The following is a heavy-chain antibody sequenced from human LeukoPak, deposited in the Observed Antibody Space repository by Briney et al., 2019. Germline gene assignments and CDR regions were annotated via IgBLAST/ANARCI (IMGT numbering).Heavy chain of an antibody. Sequence: ASVKVSCKASGFTFINYYMHWVRQAPGQGLEWLGIINLSGGSAHYPQKFQDRVTMTRDTSTSTVYMELSSLRSEDTAVYYCARDLDYGEKSEDYWGQGTLVTVSS. J-gene: IGHJ4*02. CDR3: ARDLDYGEKSEDY. D-gene: IGHD4/OR15-4a*01. V-gene: IGHV1-46*01. CDR2: INLSGGSA. CDR1: GFTFINYY.